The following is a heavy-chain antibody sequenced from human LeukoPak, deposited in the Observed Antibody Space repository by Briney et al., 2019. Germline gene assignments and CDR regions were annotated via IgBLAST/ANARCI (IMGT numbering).Heavy chain of an antibody. J-gene: IGHJ4*02. Sequence: GASVKVSCKASGYTSSTYYLHWVRQAPGQGLEWMGIINPSSRSTTYAQTFEGRVTMTSDTSTSTVYMELSRLRSEDTAVYYCASSDCSGGSCFILDYWGQGTLVTVSS. CDR3: ASSDCSGGSCFILDY. V-gene: IGHV1-46*01. CDR1: GYTSSTYY. D-gene: IGHD2-15*01. CDR2: INPSSRST.